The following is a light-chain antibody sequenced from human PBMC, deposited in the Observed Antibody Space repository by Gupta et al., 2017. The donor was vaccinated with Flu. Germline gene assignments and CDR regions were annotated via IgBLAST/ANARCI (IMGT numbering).Light chain of an antibody. J-gene: IGLJ3*02. V-gene: IGLV1-44*01. CDR3: AVWDDSQKKV. Sequence: QSVLTQPPSASGTPGQRVTISCAGSRSNIGTNTVNWYQQLPGSAPKLLIYNNNQRPSGVPARFSGSKSGTSASLAISGLQPEDEADYYCAVWDDSQKKVFGGGTKLTVL. CDR1: RSNIGTNT. CDR2: NNN.